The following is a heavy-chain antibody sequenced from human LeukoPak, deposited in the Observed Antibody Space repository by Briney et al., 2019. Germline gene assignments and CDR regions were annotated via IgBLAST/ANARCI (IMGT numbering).Heavy chain of an antibody. Sequence: GGSLRLSCAASEFTVSSNYMTWVRQAPGKGLEWVSFIYSGGSTDYADSVKGRFTISRDTSKNTLYLQMNSLRAEDTAVYYCAKDRGTMVRGVIDYWGQGTLVTVSS. CDR1: EFTVSSNY. V-gene: IGHV3-53*05. CDR3: AKDRGTMVRGVIDY. J-gene: IGHJ4*02. CDR2: IYSGGST. D-gene: IGHD3-10*01.